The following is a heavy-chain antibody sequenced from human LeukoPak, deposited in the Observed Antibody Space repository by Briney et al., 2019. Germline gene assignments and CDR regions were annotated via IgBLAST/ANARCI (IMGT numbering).Heavy chain of an antibody. J-gene: IGHJ6*03. CDR1: GFTFDDYA. D-gene: IGHD2-21*02. CDR3: AKDMDAGDPYYMDV. CDR2: ISWDGGST. Sequence: GGSLRLSCAASGFTFDDYAMHWVRQAPGKGLEWVSLISWDGGSTYYADSVKGRFTISRDNSKNSLYQQMNSLRAEDTALYYCAKDMDAGDPYYMDVWGKGTTVTVSS. V-gene: IGHV3-43D*03.